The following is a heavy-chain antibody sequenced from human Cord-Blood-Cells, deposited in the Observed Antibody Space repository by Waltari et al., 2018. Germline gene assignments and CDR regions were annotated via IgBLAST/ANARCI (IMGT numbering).Heavy chain of an antibody. Sequence: QVQLVESGGGVVQPGRSLRLSCAASGFTFSSYGMHWVRQAPGTGRGWVAVISYDGSNKYYADSMKGRFTISRDNSKNTLYLQMNSLRAEDTAVYYCAKGHLGATDYWGQGTLVTVSS. CDR2: ISYDGSNK. V-gene: IGHV3-30*18. CDR1: GFTFSSYG. D-gene: IGHD1-26*01. J-gene: IGHJ4*02. CDR3: AKGHLGATDY.